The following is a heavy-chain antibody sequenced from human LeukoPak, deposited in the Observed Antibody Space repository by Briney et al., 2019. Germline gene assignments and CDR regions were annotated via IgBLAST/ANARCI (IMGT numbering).Heavy chain of an antibody. CDR1: GFTFSDYT. J-gene: IGHJ4*02. Sequence: GGSLRLSCAASGFTFSDYTMNWVRQAPGKGLEWVSYISSTSTTIYYADSVKGRFTISRDNAKNSLYLQMSSLRAEDTAVYYCARDLYCGNGVRPYRFGNLDYWGQGTLVTVSS. D-gene: IGHD2-8*01. V-gene: IGHV3-48*04. CDR3: ARDLYCGNGVRPYRFGNLDY. CDR2: ISSTSTTI.